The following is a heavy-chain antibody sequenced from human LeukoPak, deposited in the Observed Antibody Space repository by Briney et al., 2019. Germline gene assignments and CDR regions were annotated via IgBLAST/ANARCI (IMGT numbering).Heavy chain of an antibody. J-gene: IGHJ4*02. D-gene: IGHD1-26*01. Sequence: PGGSLRLSCTASGFNVSSNYMSWVRRAPGKGLEWVSVIYSGGKTYYADSVKGRFTISRDNSKNTLLLQMNSLRAEDTALYYCARATVGATWSWGGHFDYWGQGALVTVAS. CDR1: GFNVSSNY. CDR3: ARATVGATWSWGGHFDY. CDR2: IYSGGKT. V-gene: IGHV3-53*01.